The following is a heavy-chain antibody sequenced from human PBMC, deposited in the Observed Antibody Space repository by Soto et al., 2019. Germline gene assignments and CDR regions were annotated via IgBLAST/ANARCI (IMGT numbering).Heavy chain of an antibody. J-gene: IGHJ4*02. CDR3: AKDKGFDPYYFDY. CDR2: ISCSGGRT. Sequence: GGSLRLSCTASGFIFDDYGMNWVRQTPEKGLEWVSVISCSGGRTYYADSMKGRFTISRDNSKNSLYLQMNSLRAEDTAVYYCAKDKGFDPYYFDYWGQGTLVTVSS. V-gene: IGHV3-23*01. CDR1: GFIFDDYG.